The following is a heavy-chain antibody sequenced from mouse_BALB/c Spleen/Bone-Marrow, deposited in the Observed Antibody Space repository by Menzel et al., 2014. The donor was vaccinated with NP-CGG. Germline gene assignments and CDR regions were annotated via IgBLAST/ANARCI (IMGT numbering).Heavy chain of an antibody. CDR2: IYPGSGST. CDR3: TRTYSNYPAWFAY. J-gene: IGHJ3*01. V-gene: IGHV1S22*01. D-gene: IGHD2-5*01. CDR1: GYTFTSYL. Sequence: LQQSGSELVMPGASVKLSCKASGYTFTSYLIHWVKQRPGQGLEWIGNIYPGSGSTNYDEKFKSKATLTVDTSSSTAYMQLSSLTSEDSAVYYCTRTYSNYPAWFAYWGQGTLVTVPA.